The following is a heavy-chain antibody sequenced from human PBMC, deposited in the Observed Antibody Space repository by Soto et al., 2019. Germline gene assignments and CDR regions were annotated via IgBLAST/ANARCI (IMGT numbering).Heavy chain of an antibody. CDR1: GGSISSGDYY. Sequence: QVQLQESGPGLVKPSQTLSLTCTVSGGSISSGDYYWSWIRQPPGKALEWIGYIYYSGSPYYNPSLKSRVTRSVDTSKNQFSLKLSSVTAADTAVYYCARGYSYGLGAPIPRYDYWGQGTLVTVSS. V-gene: IGHV4-30-4*01. CDR2: IYYSGSP. CDR3: ARGYSYGLGAPIPRYDY. J-gene: IGHJ4*02. D-gene: IGHD5-18*01.